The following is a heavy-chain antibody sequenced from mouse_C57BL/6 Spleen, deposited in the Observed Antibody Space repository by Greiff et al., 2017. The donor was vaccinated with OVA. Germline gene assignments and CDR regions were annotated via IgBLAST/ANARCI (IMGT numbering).Heavy chain of an antibody. V-gene: IGHV1-53*01. D-gene: IGHD2-5*01. CDR3: ARRGYSNPDYFDY. CDR1: GYTFTSYW. Sequence: QVHVKQSGTELVKPGASVKLSCKASGYTFTSYWMHWVKQRPGQGLEWIGNINPSNGGTNYNEKFKSKATLTVDKSSSTAYMQLSSLTSEDSAVYYCARRGYSNPDYFDYWGQGTTLTVSS. J-gene: IGHJ2*01. CDR2: INPSNGGT.